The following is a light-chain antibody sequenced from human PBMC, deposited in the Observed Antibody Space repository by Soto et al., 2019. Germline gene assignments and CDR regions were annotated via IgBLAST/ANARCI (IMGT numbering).Light chain of an antibody. J-gene: IGLJ1*01. CDR1: SSDVGGNKY. CDR3: SAFTGTTYA. Sequence: QSVLTQTASVSGSHGQSITISCTGTSSDVGGNKYVSWYQHYPGKAPKLMICDVSNRPSGVSNRFSGSKSGDTASLTISGLQAEDEADYYCSAFTGTTYAFGTGSKVTVL. CDR2: DVS. V-gene: IGLV2-14*03.